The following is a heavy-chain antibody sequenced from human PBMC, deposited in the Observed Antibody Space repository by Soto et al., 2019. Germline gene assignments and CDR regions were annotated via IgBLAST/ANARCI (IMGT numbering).Heavy chain of an antibody. CDR3: ARESCSGGSCYVGFWFDP. CDR2: TYYRSKWYN. V-gene: IGHV6-1*01. J-gene: IGHJ5*02. Sequence: SQTLSLTCAISGDSVSSNSAAWNWIRQSPSRGLEWLGRTYYRSKWYNDYAVSVKSRITINPDTSKNQFSLQLNSVTPEDTAVYYCARESCSGGSCYVGFWFDPCGQGTLVTVSS. D-gene: IGHD2-15*01. CDR1: GDSVSSNSAA.